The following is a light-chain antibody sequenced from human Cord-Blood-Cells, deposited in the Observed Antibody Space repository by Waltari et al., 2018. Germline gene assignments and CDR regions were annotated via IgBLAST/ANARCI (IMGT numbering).Light chain of an antibody. CDR1: SLRSYY. CDR3: NSRDSSGNHLV. CDR2: GKN. V-gene: IGLV3-19*01. J-gene: IGLJ2*01. Sequence: SSELTQDPAVSVALGQTVRITCQGDSLRSYYASWYQQNPGQAPVLVIYGKNNRPSGIQDRFSGSSSGNTASLTITGAQAEDEADYYCNSRDSSGNHLVFGGGTKLTVL.